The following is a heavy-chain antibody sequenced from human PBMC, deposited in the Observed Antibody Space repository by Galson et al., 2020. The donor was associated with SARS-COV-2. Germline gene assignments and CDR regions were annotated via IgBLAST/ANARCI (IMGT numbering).Heavy chain of an antibody. CDR1: GGSISRSVYY. V-gene: IGHV4-39*07. CDR3: ARDTVNQFGWGGYPYYYFAIDV. CDR2: IYSSGST. J-gene: IGHJ6*02. D-gene: IGHD3-16*01. Sequence: ASETLSLTCIVSGGSISRSVYYWAWIRQPPGKGLEWIGSIYSSGSTHYNPSLTSRVTMSVDTSKSQFSLKLSSVTAADTAVYYCARDTVNQFGWGGYPYYYFAIDVWGQGTPVTVSS.